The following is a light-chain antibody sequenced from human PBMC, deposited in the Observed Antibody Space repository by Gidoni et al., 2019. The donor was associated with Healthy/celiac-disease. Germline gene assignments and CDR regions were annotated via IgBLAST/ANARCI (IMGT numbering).Light chain of an antibody. CDR1: SSNIGSNY. J-gene: IGLJ1*01. CDR2: SNN. Sequence: QSVLTHPPSASGTPGPRVTISCSGSSSNIGSNYVYGYQQLPGTAPKLLIYSNNQRPSGVPDRFSGSKSGTSASLAISGLRSEDEADYYCAAWDDSLSGYVFGTGTKVTVL. V-gene: IGLV1-47*02. CDR3: AAWDDSLSGYV.